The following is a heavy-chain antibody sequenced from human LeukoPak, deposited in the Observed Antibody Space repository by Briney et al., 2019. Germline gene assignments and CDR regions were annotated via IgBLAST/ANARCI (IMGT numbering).Heavy chain of an antibody. V-gene: IGHV4-61*02. CDR2: IYTSGST. D-gene: IGHD2-2*01. Sequence: PSQTLSLTCTVSGGSISSGSYYWSWIRQPAGKGLEWIGRIYTSGSTNYNPSLKSRVTISVDTSKNQFSLKLSSVTAADTAVYYCARFTPDIVVVPASYYYMDVWGKGTTVTVSS. CDR1: GGSISSGSYY. CDR3: ARFTPDIVVVPASYYYMDV. J-gene: IGHJ6*03.